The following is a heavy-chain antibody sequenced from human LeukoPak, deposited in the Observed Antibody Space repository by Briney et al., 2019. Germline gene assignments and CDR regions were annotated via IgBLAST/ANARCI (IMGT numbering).Heavy chain of an antibody. CDR3: ARDLVIVVVPAAIETNWFDP. J-gene: IGHJ5*02. V-gene: IGHV4-4*07. CDR2: IYISGST. D-gene: IGHD2-2*03. Sequence: SETLSLTCTVSGGSISSYYWSWIRQPAGKGLEWIGRIYISGSTNYNPSLKSRVTMSVDTSKNQFSLKLSSVTAADTAVYYCARDLVIVVVPAAIETNWFDPWGQGTLVTVSS. CDR1: GGSISSYY.